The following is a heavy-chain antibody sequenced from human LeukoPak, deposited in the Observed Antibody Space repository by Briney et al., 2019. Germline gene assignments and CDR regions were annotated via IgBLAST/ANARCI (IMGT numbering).Heavy chain of an antibody. J-gene: IGHJ6*02. V-gene: IGHV3-30*18. Sequence: EGSLRLSCAASGFTFSSYGMHWVRPAPGKGLEWVAVISYDGSNKYYADSVKGRFTISRDNSKNTLYLQMNSLRAEDTAVYYCAKGSANYYYYGMDVWGQGTTVTVSS. CDR2: ISYDGSNK. CDR3: AKGSANYYYYGMDV. CDR1: GFTFSSYG.